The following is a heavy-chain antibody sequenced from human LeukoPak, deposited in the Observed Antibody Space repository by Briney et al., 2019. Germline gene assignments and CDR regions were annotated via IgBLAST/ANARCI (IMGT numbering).Heavy chain of an antibody. CDR1: GYSISSGYY. J-gene: IGHJ5*02. CDR2: IYHSRST. Sequence: PSETLSLTCTVSGYSISSGYYWGWIRQPPGKGLEWIGSIYHSRSTYYNPSLKSRVTISVDTSKNQFSLKLSSVTAADTAVYYCARDWVWLQTPNWFDPWGQGTLVTVSS. V-gene: IGHV4-38-2*02. D-gene: IGHD5-12*01. CDR3: ARDWVWLQTPNWFDP.